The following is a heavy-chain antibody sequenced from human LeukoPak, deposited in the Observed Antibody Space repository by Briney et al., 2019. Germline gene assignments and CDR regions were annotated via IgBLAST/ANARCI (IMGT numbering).Heavy chain of an antibody. J-gene: IGHJ5*02. CDR3: AGDGQTWTALNWFDP. CDR2: ISAYNGNT. D-gene: IGHD3/OR15-3a*01. Sequence: AAVTVSCKASTYTFTSYGINWVRPAPGQGLEWVGWISAYNGNTSNAQKLQGRVTMTTDTSTSTAYMELRSLRSDDTAVYYCAGDGQTWTALNWFDPWGQGTLVTVSS. CDR1: TYTFTSYG. V-gene: IGHV1-18*01.